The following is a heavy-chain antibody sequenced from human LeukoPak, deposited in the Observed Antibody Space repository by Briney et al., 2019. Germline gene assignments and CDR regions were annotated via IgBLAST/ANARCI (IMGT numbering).Heavy chain of an antibody. J-gene: IGHJ4*02. Sequence: GGSLRLSCAASGFAFQYYWMAWVRQAPGKGLEWVAVISYDGSNKYYADSVKGRFTISRDNSKNTLYLQMNSLRAEDTAVYYCARASRDGYNYVTHFDYWGQGTLVTVSS. CDR1: GFAFQYYW. D-gene: IGHD5-24*01. CDR2: ISYDGSNK. CDR3: ARASRDGYNYVTHFDY. V-gene: IGHV3-30*17.